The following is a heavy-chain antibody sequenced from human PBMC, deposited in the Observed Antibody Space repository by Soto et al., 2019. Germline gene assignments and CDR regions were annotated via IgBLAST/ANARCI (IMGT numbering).Heavy chain of an antibody. CDR3: ARSQDSSGYWNNCFDP. V-gene: IGHV1-69*13. J-gene: IGHJ5*02. D-gene: IGHD3-22*01. Sequence: SVKVSCKASGGTFSTYTMTWVRQAPGQGLEWMGGIIPLFGTANYAQKFQGRVTITADESTSTAYMELSSLRSEDTAVYYCARSQDSSGYWNNCFDPWGQGTLVTVSS. CDR2: IIPLFGTA. CDR1: GGTFSTYT.